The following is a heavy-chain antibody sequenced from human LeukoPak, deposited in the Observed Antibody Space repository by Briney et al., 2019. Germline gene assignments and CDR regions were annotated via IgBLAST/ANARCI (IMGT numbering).Heavy chain of an antibody. CDR2: IYYSGST. CDR1: GGSISSYY. V-gene: IGHV4-59*01. CDR3: ARTTEGGYTYGYFYYYYMDV. J-gene: IGHJ6*03. Sequence: SETLSLTCTVSGGSISSYYRSWIRQPPGKGLEWIRYIYYSGSTNYNPSLKSRVTITVDTSKNQFSLKLTSVTAADTAVYYCARTTEGGYTYGYFYYYYMDVWGKGTTVTISS. D-gene: IGHD5-18*01.